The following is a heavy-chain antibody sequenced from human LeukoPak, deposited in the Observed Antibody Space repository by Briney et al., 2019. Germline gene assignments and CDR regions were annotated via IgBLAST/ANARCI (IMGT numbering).Heavy chain of an antibody. Sequence: GASVKVSCKASGYTFTGYYMHWVRQAPGQGLEWMGRINPNSGGTNYAQKFQGRVTMTRDTSIRTAYMELSRLRSDDMAVYYCARDRVLLGRRFDYWGQGTLVTVSS. V-gene: IGHV1-2*06. CDR3: ARDRVLLGRRFDY. J-gene: IGHJ4*02. D-gene: IGHD1-26*01. CDR1: GYTFTGYY. CDR2: INPNSGGT.